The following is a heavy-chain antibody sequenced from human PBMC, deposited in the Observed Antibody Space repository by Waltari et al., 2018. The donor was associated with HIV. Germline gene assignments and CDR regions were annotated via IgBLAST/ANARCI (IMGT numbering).Heavy chain of an antibody. D-gene: IGHD6-13*01. CDR2: ISYSGTT. CDR3: ARRHYIPTAAATWGY. V-gene: IGHV4-39*01. CDR1: GGSVRSSYYY. J-gene: IGHJ4*02. Sequence: QLQLQESGPGLVKPSETLSLICTVSGGSVRSSYYYWGWIRQPPGKGLEWIGSISYSGTTYYNPSLRSRVTMSVDTSKNQFSLKLTSVTAADTAVYYCARRHYIPTAAATWGYWGQGTLVTVSS.